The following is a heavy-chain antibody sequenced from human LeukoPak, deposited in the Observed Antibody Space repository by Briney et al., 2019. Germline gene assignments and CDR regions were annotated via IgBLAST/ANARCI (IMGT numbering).Heavy chain of an antibody. D-gene: IGHD6-19*01. V-gene: IGHV4-59*08. CDR3: ARGAGWYPH. J-gene: IGHJ4*02. Sequence: PSETLSLTCTVSGGSISSDYWGWIRQSPEKGLEWIGYIYYSGKTNYNPSLKSRVTISVDTSKSQFSLKLSSVTAADTAVYYCARGAGWYPHWGQGVLVTVSS. CDR1: GGSISSDY. CDR2: IYYSGKT.